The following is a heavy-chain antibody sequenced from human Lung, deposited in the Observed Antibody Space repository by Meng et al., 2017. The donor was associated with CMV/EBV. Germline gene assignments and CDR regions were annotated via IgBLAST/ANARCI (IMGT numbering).Heavy chain of an antibody. V-gene: IGHV3-73*01. Sequence: ESXKISXAASGFTFSGSAMHWVRQASGKGLEWVGRIRSKANIYATAYTASVRGRFTVSRDDSKNTAYLQMNSLKTEDTAVYYCTSLTMIDAFDIWGQGTMVXVSS. J-gene: IGHJ3*02. CDR1: GFTFSGSA. D-gene: IGHD3-22*01. CDR3: TSLTMIDAFDI. CDR2: IRSKANIYAT.